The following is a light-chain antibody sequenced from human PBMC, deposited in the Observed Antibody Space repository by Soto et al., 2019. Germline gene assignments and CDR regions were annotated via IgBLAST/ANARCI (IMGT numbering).Light chain of an antibody. CDR3: LKSYRTP. CDR1: RSVNNY. Sequence: IKMPLSPSCLYGSVGDRVTITCRASRSVNNYLSWYQQKTGKAPKILIYAASSMQSGVPSRFSGSGSGTDFTLTILSLQPEEFATYYCLKSYRTPFGQGTRLEIK. CDR2: AAS. J-gene: IGKJ5*01. V-gene: IGKV1-39*01.